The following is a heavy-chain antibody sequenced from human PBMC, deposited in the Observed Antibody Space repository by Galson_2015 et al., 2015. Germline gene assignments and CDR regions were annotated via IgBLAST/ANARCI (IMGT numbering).Heavy chain of an antibody. CDR1: GFTFDDYA. CDR3: AKEGTYGSIVARGRAFEI. J-gene: IGHJ3*02. D-gene: IGHD5-12*01. CDR2: ISWNSGSI. Sequence: SLRLSCAASGFTFDDYAMHWVRQAPGKGLEWVSGISWNSGSIGYADSVKGRFTISRDNAKNSLYLQMNSLRAEDTALYYCAKEGTYGSIVARGRAFEIWGQGTMVTVSS. V-gene: IGHV3-9*01.